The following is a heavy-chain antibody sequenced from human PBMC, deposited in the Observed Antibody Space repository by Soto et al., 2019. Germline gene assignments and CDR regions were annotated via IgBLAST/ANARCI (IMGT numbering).Heavy chain of an antibody. CDR2: IYSGGST. CDR1: GFTVSSNY. CDR3: AREGRGAVAGTAGYFDY. D-gene: IGHD6-19*01. Sequence: PGGSLRLSSSASGFTVSSNYMSWVRQAAGKGLEWVSVIYSGGSTYYADSVKGRFTISRDNAKNSLYLQMNSLRAEDTAVYYCAREGRGAVAGTAGYFDYWGQGNLVTVSS. J-gene: IGHJ4*02. V-gene: IGHV3-53*01.